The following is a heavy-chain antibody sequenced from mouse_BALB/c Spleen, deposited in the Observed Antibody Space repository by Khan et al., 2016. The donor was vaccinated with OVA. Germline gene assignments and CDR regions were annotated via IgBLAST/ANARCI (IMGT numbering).Heavy chain of an antibody. CDR3: ARYYGSLYCYFDV. D-gene: IGHD1-1*01. CDR2: IYYSGTV. Sequence: EVQLQESGPGLVKPSQTVSLTCTVTGISITSGNYRWSWIRQFPGNKLEWIGNIYYSGTVTYNPSLTSRTTITRDTSKNQFFLEMNSLTAEDTATYDCARYYGSLYCYFDVWGEGTTVTVSS. V-gene: IGHV3-5*02. J-gene: IGHJ1*01. CDR1: GISITSGNYR.